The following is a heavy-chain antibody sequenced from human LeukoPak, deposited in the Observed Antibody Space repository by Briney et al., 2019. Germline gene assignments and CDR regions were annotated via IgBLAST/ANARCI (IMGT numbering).Heavy chain of an antibody. D-gene: IGHD3-22*01. J-gene: IGHJ4*02. Sequence: KPSETLSLTCAVYGGSFSGYYWSWIRQPPGKGLEWIGEINHSGSTNYNPSLKSRVTISVDTSKNQFSLKLTSVTAADTAVYYCARNYYDGSGYFYWGQGTLVTVSS. CDR3: ARNYYDGSGYFY. V-gene: IGHV4-34*01. CDR1: GGSFSGYY. CDR2: INHSGST.